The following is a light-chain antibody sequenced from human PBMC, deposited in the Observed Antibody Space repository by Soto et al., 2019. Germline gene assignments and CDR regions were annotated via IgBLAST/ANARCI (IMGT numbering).Light chain of an antibody. J-gene: IGKJ1*01. CDR1: ESVGTY. CDR2: GAS. Sequence: EIVLTQSPGTLSLSPGESATLSCRASESVGTYLAWYQQKPGQAPRLLIYGASSRATGIPDRFSGSGSGTDFTLTISRLEPEDFAMYYCQQCGGSPTFGQGTKVDIK. V-gene: IGKV3-20*01. CDR3: QQCGGSPT.